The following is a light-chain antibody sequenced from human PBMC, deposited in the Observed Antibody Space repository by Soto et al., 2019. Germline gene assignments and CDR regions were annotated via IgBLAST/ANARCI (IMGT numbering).Light chain of an antibody. CDR1: SSNLGSGFD. CDR2: YND. J-gene: IGLJ2*01. Sequence: QSVLTQPPSVSGAPGQRVTISCTGSSSNLGSGFDVQWYQQPPGTAPKLLIYYNDNRPSGVPDRFSGSKSGTSASLAITGLQADDEADYYCQSYDSSLSGHVVFGGGTKVTVL. V-gene: IGLV1-40*01. CDR3: QSYDSSLSGHVV.